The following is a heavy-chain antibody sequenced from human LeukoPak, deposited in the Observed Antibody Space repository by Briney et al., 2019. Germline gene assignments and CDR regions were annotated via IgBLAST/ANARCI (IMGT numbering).Heavy chain of an antibody. CDR3: ASARHDIVVVPAALYGMDV. CDR2: IWYDGSNK. V-gene: IGHV3-33*08. CDR1: GFTFSSYG. Sequence: GGSLRLSCAASGFTFSSYGMHWVRQAPGKGLEWVAVIWYDGSNKYYADSVKGRFTISRDNSKNTLYLQMNSLRAEDTAVYYCASARHDIVVVPAALYGMDVWGQGTTVTVSS. D-gene: IGHD2-2*01. J-gene: IGHJ6*02.